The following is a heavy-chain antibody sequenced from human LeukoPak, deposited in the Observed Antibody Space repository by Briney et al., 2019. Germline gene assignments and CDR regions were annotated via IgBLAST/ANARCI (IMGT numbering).Heavy chain of an antibody. Sequence: PSETLSLTCAVYGESLNSYYWSWIRQPPGKGLEWIGEIYESGSTEYNPSLKSRVTISMVPSKQQFSLSLTSVTAAGTAVYCCARGAWATRLGSWGLGTPVIVSS. CDR3: ARGAWATRLGS. J-gene: IGHJ4*02. CDR1: GESLNSYY. CDR2: IYESGST. D-gene: IGHD2-15*01. V-gene: IGHV4-34*01.